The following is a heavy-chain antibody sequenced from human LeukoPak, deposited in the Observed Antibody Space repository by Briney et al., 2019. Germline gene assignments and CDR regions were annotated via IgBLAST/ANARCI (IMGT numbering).Heavy chain of an antibody. Sequence: SLSFYCAASGFTFDDYAMHWLRPAPGKGLEWVSGISWNSASISYADSVKVRFTISRDNAKNSLYLQMNSLRAEDTTLYYCAKDLGSSGYYHPFDYWGQGTLVTVSS. CDR2: ISWNSASI. V-gene: IGHV3-9*01. D-gene: IGHD3-22*01. CDR1: GFTFDDYA. CDR3: AKDLGSSGYYHPFDY. J-gene: IGHJ4*02.